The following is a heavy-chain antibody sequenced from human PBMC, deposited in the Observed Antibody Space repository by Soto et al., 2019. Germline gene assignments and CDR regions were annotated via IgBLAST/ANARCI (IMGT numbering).Heavy chain of an antibody. D-gene: IGHD5-12*01. CDR3: ARDQGHIYSGYDFPNYYYGMDV. Sequence: GASVKVSCKASGYTFTGYYTHWVRQAPGQGLEWMGWINPNSGGTNCAQKFQGRVTMTRDMSISTAYMELSRLRSDDTAVYYCARDQGHIYSGYDFPNYYYGMDVWGQGTTVTVSS. CDR2: INPNSGGT. CDR1: GYTFTGYY. V-gene: IGHV1-2*02. J-gene: IGHJ6*02.